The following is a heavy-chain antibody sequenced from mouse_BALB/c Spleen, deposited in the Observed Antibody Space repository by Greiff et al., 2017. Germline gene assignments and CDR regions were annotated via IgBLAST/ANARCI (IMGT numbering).Heavy chain of an antibody. J-gene: IGHJ3*01. CDR2: INPSNGRT. CDR3: ARGGFSNWLFAD. CDR1: GYTFTSYW. V-gene: IGHV1S81*02. Sequence: QVQLQQPGAELVKPGASVKLSCKASGYTFTSYWMHWVKQRPGQGLEWIGEINPSNGRTNYNEKFKSKATLTVDKSSSTAYMQLSSLTSEDSAVYYCARGGFSNWLFADWGQGTLVTVSA. D-gene: IGHD4-1*01.